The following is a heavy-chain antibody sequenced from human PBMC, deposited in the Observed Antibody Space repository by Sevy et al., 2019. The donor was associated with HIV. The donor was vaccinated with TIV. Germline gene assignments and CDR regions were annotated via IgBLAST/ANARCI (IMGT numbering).Heavy chain of an antibody. CDR2: IKADGSDK. CDR3: AHETFGRFVS. V-gene: IGHV3-7*01. D-gene: IGHD3-16*01. CDR1: GFTFSANW. Sequence: GGYLRLSCAASGFTFSANWMNWVRQAPGKGLDWVANIKADGSDKHYVDSVEGRFIISRDNAENLLFLQMNSLRVEDTAVYYCAHETFGRFVSWGQGTLVTFSS. J-gene: IGHJ4*02.